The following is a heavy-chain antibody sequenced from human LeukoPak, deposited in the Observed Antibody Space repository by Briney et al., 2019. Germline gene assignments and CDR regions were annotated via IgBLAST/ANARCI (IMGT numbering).Heavy chain of an antibody. CDR1: GNSFTVYW. Sequence: GESLKISCKASGNSFTVYWIAWVRQMPGKGLEWMGIIYPGDSDTRYSPSFRGQVIISADKSIRTAYLQWTSLKASDTAMYYCARHTGEGSHFQHWGQGSLVTVSS. V-gene: IGHV5-51*01. J-gene: IGHJ1*01. D-gene: IGHD3-16*01. CDR3: ARHTGEGSHFQH. CDR2: IYPGDSDT.